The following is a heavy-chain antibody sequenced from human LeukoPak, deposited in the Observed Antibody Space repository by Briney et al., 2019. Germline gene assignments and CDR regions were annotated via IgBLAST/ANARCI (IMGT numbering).Heavy chain of an antibody. J-gene: IGHJ3*02. V-gene: IGHV4-61*02. D-gene: IGHD5-24*01. CDR1: SGSINSDGYY. Sequence: SQTLSLTCTVYSGSINSDGYYWSWIGQPPGKGLEWIGRGYSTGSAHYSPSLESRVIISIDSSKKQFFLRLSSVTAADTAVYYCARVYRRDGYNYDGFDIWGQGTLVTVS. CDR3: ARVYRRDGYNYDGFDI. CDR2: GYSTGSA.